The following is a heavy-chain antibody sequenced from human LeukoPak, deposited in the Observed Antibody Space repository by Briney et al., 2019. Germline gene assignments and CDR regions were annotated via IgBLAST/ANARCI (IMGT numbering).Heavy chain of an antibody. V-gene: IGHV4-34*01. CDR1: GGSFSGYY. CDR3: ARGRIAVAGSYSSL. CDR2: INHSGST. D-gene: IGHD6-19*01. Sequence: SETLSLTCAVYGGSFSGYYWSWIRQPPGKGLEWIGEINHSGSTNYNPSLKSRVTISVDASKNQFSLKLSSVTAADTAVYYCARGRIAVAGSYSSLWGQGTLVTVSS. J-gene: IGHJ4*02.